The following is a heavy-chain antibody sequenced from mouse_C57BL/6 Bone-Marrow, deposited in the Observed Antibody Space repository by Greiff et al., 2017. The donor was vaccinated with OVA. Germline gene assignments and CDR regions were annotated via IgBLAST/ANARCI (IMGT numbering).Heavy chain of an antibody. Sequence: EVKLMESGGGLVKPGGSLKLSCAASGFTFSDYGMHWVRQAPEKGLEWVAYISSGSSTIYYADTVKGRFTISRDNAKNTLFLQMTSLRSEDTAMYYCARKDYDYFAYWGQGTLVTVSA. V-gene: IGHV5-17*01. D-gene: IGHD2-4*01. CDR3: ARKDYDYFAY. CDR1: GFTFSDYG. J-gene: IGHJ3*01. CDR2: ISSGSSTI.